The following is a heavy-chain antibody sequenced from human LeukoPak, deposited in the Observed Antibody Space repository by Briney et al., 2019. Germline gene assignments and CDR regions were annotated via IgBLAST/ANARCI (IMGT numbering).Heavy chain of an antibody. V-gene: IGHV4-59*01. CDR3: AYLDRSGSLDY. CDR1: GGSISTYY. J-gene: IGHJ4*02. D-gene: IGHD3-22*01. CDR2: IYYSGST. Sequence: TSETLSLTCTVSGGSISTYYWSWIRQPPGKGLEWIGYIYYSGSTNYNPSLKSRVTISVDTSKNQFSLKLSSVTAADTAVYYCAYLDRSGSLDYWGQGTLVTVSS.